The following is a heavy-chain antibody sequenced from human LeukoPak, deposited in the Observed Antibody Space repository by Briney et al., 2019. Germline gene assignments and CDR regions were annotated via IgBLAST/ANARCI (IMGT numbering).Heavy chain of an antibody. CDR1: GRSISSSNYY. CDR2: IYDSESI. V-gene: IGHV4-39*01. CDR3: ASGSSSGLLGWFDP. Sequence: PSETLSLTCTVSGRSISSSNYYWGWIRQAPGKGLEWIGSIYDSESIYYNPSLKSRVTIYVDTTKNQFSLKLNSVTAADTAMYCCASGSSSGLLGWFDPWGQGTLVTVSS. D-gene: IGHD6-13*01. J-gene: IGHJ5*02.